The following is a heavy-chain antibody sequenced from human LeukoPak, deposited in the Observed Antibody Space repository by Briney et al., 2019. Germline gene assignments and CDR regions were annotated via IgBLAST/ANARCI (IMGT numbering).Heavy chain of an antibody. J-gene: IGHJ4*02. CDR2: INEDGSTT. CDR3: VRDLGGGSGH. D-gene: IGHD1-26*01. Sequence: PGGSLRLSCAASGFTFSGYWMHWVRQAPGKGLVWVSRINEDGSTTNYADSVKGRSTIFRDNAKNTLYLQMNSLRAEDTAVYYCVRDLGGGSGHWGQGTLVTVSS. V-gene: IGHV3-74*01. CDR1: GFTFSGYW.